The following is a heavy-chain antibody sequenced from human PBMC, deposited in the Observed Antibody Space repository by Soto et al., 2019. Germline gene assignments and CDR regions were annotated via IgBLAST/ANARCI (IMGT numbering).Heavy chain of an antibody. CDR2: IIPIFGTA. J-gene: IGHJ6*02. V-gene: IGHV1-69*13. D-gene: IGHD3-22*01. CDR1: GGTFSSYA. CDR3: ARGSGITMIVVVAYYYYGMDV. Sequence: SVKVSCKASGGTFSSYAISWVRQAPGQGLEWMGGIIPIFGTANYAQKFQGRVTITADESTSTAYMELSSLRSEDTAVYYCARGSGITMIVVVAYYYYGMDVWGQGTAVTVSS.